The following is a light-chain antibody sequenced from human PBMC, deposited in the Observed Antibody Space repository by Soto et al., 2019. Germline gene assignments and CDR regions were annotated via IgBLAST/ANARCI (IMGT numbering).Light chain of an antibody. J-gene: IGKJ1*01. CDR2: AAS. V-gene: IGKV1-39*01. CDR1: QSISSY. Sequence: DIQMTQSPSSLSASVGDRVTITCRASQSISSYLNWYQQKPGKAPKLRIYAASSLQSGVPSRFSGRGSGTDFTLTISSLQPEDFAAYYCHQSYSTPPWTFGEGTKVEIK. CDR3: HQSYSTPPWT.